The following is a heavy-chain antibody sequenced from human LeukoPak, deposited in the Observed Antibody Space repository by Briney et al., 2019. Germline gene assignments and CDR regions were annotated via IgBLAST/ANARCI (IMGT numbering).Heavy chain of an antibody. J-gene: IGHJ4*02. V-gene: IGHV3-23*01. D-gene: IGHD3-10*01. CDR1: GFTFSRYA. CDR3: AKSESVVRGVLNYFDY. CDR2: ISGSGGST. Sequence: GGSLRLSXAASGFTFSRYAMSWVRHAPGKGLEWVSAISGSGGSTYYADSVKGRFTISRDNSKNTLYLQMNSLRAEDTAVYYCAKSESVVRGVLNYFDYWGQGTLVTVSS.